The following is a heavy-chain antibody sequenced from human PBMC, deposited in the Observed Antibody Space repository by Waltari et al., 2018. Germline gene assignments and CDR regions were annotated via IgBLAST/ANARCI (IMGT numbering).Heavy chain of an antibody. V-gene: IGHV3-33*01. CDR2: IWYDGSNK. Sequence: QVQLVESGGGVVQPGRSLRLSCAASGFTFSSYGMHWVRQAPGKGLGWVAVIWYDGSNKDYGDSVKGRFTISRGNFKNTLYLQMNSLGAGDKAGYYCARAGGLLWFGDGFDYWGQGTLVTVSS. CDR1: GFTFSSYG. D-gene: IGHD3-10*01. CDR3: ARAGGLLWFGDGFDY. J-gene: IGHJ4*02.